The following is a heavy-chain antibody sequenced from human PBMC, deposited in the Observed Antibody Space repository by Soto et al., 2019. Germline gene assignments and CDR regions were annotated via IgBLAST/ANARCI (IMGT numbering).Heavy chain of an antibody. CDR1: GGSISSYY. Sequence: QVQLQESGPGLVKPSETLSLTCTVSGGSISSYYWSWIRQPPGKGLEWIGYIYYSGSTNYNPSLKSRVTISVDTSKNQFSLKLSSVTAADTAVYYCARVDERSRAWDAFDIWGQGTMVTVSS. CDR3: ARVDERSRAWDAFDI. D-gene: IGHD1-26*01. J-gene: IGHJ3*02. V-gene: IGHV4-59*01. CDR2: IYYSGST.